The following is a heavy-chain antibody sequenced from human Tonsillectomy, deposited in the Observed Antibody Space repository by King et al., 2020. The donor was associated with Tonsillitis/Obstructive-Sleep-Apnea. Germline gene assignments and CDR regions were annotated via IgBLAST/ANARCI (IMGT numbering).Heavy chain of an antibody. J-gene: IGHJ3*02. CDR3: ARVGAVVVAPVAGAFDI. CDR2: ISSTSSTI. CDR1: GFTFSTYS. D-gene: IGHD2-2*01. Sequence: VQLVESGGGLVQSGGSLRLSCAASGFTFSTYSMNWVRQAPGKGLEWVSYISSTSSTIYYADSVKGRFTISRDNAKNSLYLQMKSLRDEDTAVYYCARVGAVVVAPVAGAFDIWGQGTMVTVS. V-gene: IGHV3-48*02.